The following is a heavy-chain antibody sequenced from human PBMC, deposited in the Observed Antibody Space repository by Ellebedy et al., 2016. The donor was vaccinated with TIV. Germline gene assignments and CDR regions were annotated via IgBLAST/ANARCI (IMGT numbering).Heavy chain of an antibody. J-gene: IGHJ3*02. D-gene: IGHD3-22*01. CDR1: GVSITSHY. V-gene: IGHV4-59*11. CDR3: ARRWGYFDSSGHYAKAFDI. Sequence: GSLRLXXTVSGVSITSHYWSWIRQPPGKGLEWVGYVYYTGSTNYNPSLKSRVTISLDTSKNQFSLRLSSVTAADTAVYYCARRWGYFDSSGHYAKAFDIWGQGTMVTVSS. CDR2: VYYTGST.